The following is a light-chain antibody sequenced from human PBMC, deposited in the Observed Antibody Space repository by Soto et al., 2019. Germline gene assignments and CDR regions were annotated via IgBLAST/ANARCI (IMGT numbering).Light chain of an antibody. CDR3: QQCYSSPLT. CDR2: AAS. Sequence: DIQMTQSPSTLSAGVGDRVTITCRASQRISTYLNWYQQKPGKAPTLLVYAASSLQSGVPSRFSGGGSGTDFTLTINTLQPEDFATYFCQQCYSSPLTFGQGTKVELK. CDR1: QRISTY. V-gene: IGKV1-39*01. J-gene: IGKJ1*01.